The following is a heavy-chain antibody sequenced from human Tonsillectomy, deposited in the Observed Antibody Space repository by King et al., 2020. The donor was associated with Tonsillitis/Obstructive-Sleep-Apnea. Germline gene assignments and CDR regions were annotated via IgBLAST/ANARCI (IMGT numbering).Heavy chain of an antibody. J-gene: IGHJ4*02. CDR3: ARWEGSHYYFDY. CDR1: GGSISSGGYY. V-gene: IGHV4-31*01. D-gene: IGHD1-26*01. Sequence: QLQESGPGLVKPSQTLSLTCTVSGGSISSGGYYWSWIRQHPGKGLEGIGYIFYSGSTYYSPSLKSLITISVDTSKNQFSLKLSSVTAADTAVYYCARWEGSHYYFDYWGQGTLVTVSS. CDR2: IFYSGST.